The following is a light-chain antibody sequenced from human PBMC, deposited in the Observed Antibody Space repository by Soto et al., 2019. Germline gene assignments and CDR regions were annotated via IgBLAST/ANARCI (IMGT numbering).Light chain of an antibody. CDR3: QSYDSSLSGSV. J-gene: IGLJ3*02. CDR1: SSNIGADYD. CDR2: GNN. V-gene: IGLV1-40*01. Sequence: QLVLTQPPSVSGAPGQRVTISCTGSSSNIGADYDVHWYQQFPGTAPKLLIYGNNNRPSGVPDRFSGSKSGTSASLAITGLQADDEADYYCQSYDSSLSGSVFGGGTKLTVL.